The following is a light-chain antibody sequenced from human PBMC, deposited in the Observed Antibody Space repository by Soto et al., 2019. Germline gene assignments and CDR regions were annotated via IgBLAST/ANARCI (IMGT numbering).Light chain of an antibody. CDR1: NRDVGSYNL. CDR2: EVR. J-gene: IGLJ2*01. V-gene: IGLV2-23*02. Sequence: QSALTQPASVSGSPGQSITIACTGTNRDVGSYNLVSWYQQRPGEAPKLIISEVRNRPSGISYRFTGSKSGNTASLTISGLQAEDEADYYCCSYARNRDVLFGGGTKLTVL. CDR3: CSYARNRDVL.